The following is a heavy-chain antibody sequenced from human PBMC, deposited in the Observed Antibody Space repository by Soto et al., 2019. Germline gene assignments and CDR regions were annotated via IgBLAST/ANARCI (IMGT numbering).Heavy chain of an antibody. CDR1: GGTFSSYA. V-gene: IGHV1-69*01. CDR2: IIPIFGTA. Sequence: QVQLVQSVAEVKKPGSSVKVSCKASGGTFSSYAISWVRQAPGQGLEWMGGIIPIFGTANYAQKFQGRVTITADESTSTAYMELSSLRSEDTAVYYCAREPNDYGDYAGLGNDAFDIWGQGTMVTVSS. D-gene: IGHD4-17*01. CDR3: AREPNDYGDYAGLGNDAFDI. J-gene: IGHJ3*02.